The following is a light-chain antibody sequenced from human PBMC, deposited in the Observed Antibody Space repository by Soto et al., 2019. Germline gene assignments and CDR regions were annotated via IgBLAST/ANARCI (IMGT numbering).Light chain of an antibody. CDR3: QSYDSSLRGSV. J-gene: IGLJ1*01. V-gene: IGLV1-40*01. CDR1: SSNIGAGYD. Sequence: QSALTQPPSVSGAPGQRVTISCTGSSSNIGAGYDVHWYQQLPGTAPKLLIYDNTNRPSGVPDRFSGSKSGTSASLAITGLQAEDEADYYCQSYDSSLRGSVFGSGTKVTV. CDR2: DNT.